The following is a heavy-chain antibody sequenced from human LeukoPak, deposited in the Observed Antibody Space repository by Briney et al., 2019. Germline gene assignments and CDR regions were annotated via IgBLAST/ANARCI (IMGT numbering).Heavy chain of an antibody. CDR2: IYYSGST. CDR1: GGSISSSSYY. D-gene: IGHD5/OR15-5a*01. V-gene: IGHV4-39*01. J-gene: IGHJ4*02. Sequence: KPSETLSLTCTVSGGSISSSSYYWGWIRQPPGKGLEWIGSIYYSGSTYYNPSLKSRVTISVDTSKNQFSLKLSSVTAADTAVYYCARRHLPFLLDYWGQGTLVTVSS. CDR3: ARRHLPFLLDY.